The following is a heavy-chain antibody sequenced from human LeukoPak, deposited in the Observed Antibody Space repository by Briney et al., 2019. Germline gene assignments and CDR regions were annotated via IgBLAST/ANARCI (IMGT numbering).Heavy chain of an antibody. V-gene: IGHV3-33*01. D-gene: IGHD3-10*01. Sequence: RTGGSLRPSCAASGFTFSSYGMHWVHQAPGKGLEWVAVIWYDGSNKYYADSVKGRFTISRDNSKNTLYLQMNSLRAEDTAVYYCARVLGYYGSGSYYSPLDYWGQGTLVTVSS. CDR2: IWYDGSNK. J-gene: IGHJ4*02. CDR1: GFTFSSYG. CDR3: ARVLGYYGSGSYYSPLDY.